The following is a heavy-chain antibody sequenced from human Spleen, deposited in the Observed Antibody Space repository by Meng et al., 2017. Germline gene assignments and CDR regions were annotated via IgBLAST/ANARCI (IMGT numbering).Heavy chain of an antibody. D-gene: IGHD6-19*01. J-gene: IGHJ4*02. Sequence: QHAFKDSVTQLVNPTQNFTVPCTFSGFLLTTGGVGVGWIRPPPGKALDGLALVYWDDDKRYSPSLKNGVTITKDTSKNQVVLTMTNMDPADTATYYCAHRPYGSAWYCDYWGQGTLVTVSS. CDR2: VYWDDDK. CDR3: AHRPYGSAWYCDY. CDR1: GFLLTTGGVG. V-gene: IGHV2-5*02.